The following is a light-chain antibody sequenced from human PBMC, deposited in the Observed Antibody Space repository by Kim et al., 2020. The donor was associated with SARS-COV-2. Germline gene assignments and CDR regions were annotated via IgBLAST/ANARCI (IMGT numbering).Light chain of an antibody. Sequence: SVSPGKTASITCSGDKLGDKYACWYQQKPGQSPVLVIYQDIIRPSGSPERFSGSNSGNTATLTISGTQALDEADYYCQAWDSSTAVFGGGTQLTVL. V-gene: IGLV3-1*01. J-gene: IGLJ2*01. CDR1: KLGDKY. CDR3: QAWDSSTAV. CDR2: QDI.